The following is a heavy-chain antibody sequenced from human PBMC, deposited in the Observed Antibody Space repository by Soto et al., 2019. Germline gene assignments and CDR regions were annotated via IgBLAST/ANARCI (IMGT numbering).Heavy chain of an antibody. J-gene: IGHJ6*02. Sequence: SETLSLTCTVSGGSISSGGYYWTWIRQHPGKGLEWIGYNYYSGITYYNPSLKSRVTISLDTSKNQFSLKLSSVTAADTAVYYCARHLRRGPVVKGMDVWGQGTTVTVS. CDR3: ARHLRRGPVVKGMDV. V-gene: IGHV4-31*03. D-gene: IGHD3-10*01. CDR1: GGSISSGGYY. CDR2: NYYSGIT.